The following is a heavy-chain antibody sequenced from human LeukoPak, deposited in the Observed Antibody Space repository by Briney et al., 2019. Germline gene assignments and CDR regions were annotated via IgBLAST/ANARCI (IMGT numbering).Heavy chain of an antibody. Sequence: SETLSLTCPVSGGSISSYYWSWIRQPPGKGLEWIWYIYYSGSTNYNPSLKSRVTISVDTSKNQFSLKLSSVTAADTAVYYCARGNSLWFGETHNWFDPWGQGTLVTVSS. CDR1: GGSISSYY. D-gene: IGHD3-10*01. J-gene: IGHJ5*02. CDR3: ARGNSLWFGETHNWFDP. CDR2: IYYSGST. V-gene: IGHV4-59*01.